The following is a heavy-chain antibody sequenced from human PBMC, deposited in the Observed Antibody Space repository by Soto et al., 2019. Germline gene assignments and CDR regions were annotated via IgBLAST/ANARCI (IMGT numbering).Heavy chain of an antibody. V-gene: IGHV4-31*03. CDR1: GGSISSGGYY. D-gene: IGHD2-21*02. J-gene: IGHJ3*02. CDR2: ICYSGST. Sequence: QVQLQESGPGLVKPSQTLSLTCTVSGGSISSGGYYWSWIRQHPGKGLEWIGYICYSGSTYYNQSLSRRVTISVDTSKTQFSLKLGSVTAADTAVYYCARPGGDDLDAFDIWGQGTMVTVSS. CDR3: ARPGGDDLDAFDI.